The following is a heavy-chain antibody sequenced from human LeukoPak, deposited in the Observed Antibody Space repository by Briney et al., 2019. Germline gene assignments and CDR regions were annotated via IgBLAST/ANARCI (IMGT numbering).Heavy chain of an antibody. CDR3: ARIIGYCSSTSCSWGFDY. V-gene: IGHV1-2*02. CDR2: INPNSGGT. J-gene: IGHJ4*02. D-gene: IGHD2-2*01. Sequence: ASVKVSCKASGYTFTGYYMRWVRQAPGQGLEWMGWINPNSGGTNYAQKFQGRVTMTRDTSISTAYMELSRLRSDDTAVYYCARIIGYCSSTSCSWGFDYWGQGTLVTVSS. CDR1: GYTFTGYY.